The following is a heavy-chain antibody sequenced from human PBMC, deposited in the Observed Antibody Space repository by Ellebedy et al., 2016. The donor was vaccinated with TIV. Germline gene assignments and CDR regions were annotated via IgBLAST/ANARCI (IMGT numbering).Heavy chain of an antibody. J-gene: IGHJ4*02. D-gene: IGHD6-19*01. Sequence: GESLKISCAASGFVFSSYTMWWVRQPPGKGLEWVDVTSFAGKKKHYADPVKGRFTISGDNSQNTLNLHIHSLRDEDTAVYYCARDPYSSGWSAIGYFDLWGQGALVTVSS. CDR1: GFVFSSYT. CDR3: ARDPYSSGWSAIGYFDL. V-gene: IGHV3-30*04. CDR2: TSFAGKKK.